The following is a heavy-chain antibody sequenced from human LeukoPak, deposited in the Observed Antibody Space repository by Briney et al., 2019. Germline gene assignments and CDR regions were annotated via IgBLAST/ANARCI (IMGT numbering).Heavy chain of an antibody. D-gene: IGHD5-18*01. CDR1: GFTVSSNY. CDR3: ARVGPGYTYVYGAPYYFDS. Sequence: PGGSLRLSCAASGFTVSSNYMSWVRQAPGKGLEWVSVIYSGGSTYYAESVKGRFTISRHNSGNTVYLQMNSLRVEDTAVYYCARVGPGYTYVYGAPYYFDSWGQGTLVTVSS. CDR2: IYSGGST. V-gene: IGHV3-53*04. J-gene: IGHJ4*02.